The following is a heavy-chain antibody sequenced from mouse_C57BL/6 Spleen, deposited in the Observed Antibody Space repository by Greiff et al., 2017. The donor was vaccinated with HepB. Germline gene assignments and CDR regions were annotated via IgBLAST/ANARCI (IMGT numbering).Heavy chain of an antibody. J-gene: IGHJ1*03. D-gene: IGHD1-1*01. CDR2: IRSKSNNYAT. CDR1: GFSFNTYA. V-gene: IGHV10-1*01. CDR3: VRSYYGSSPYWYFDV. Sequence: EVKVVESGGGLVQPKGSLKLSCAASGFSFNTYAMNWVRQAPGKGLEWVARIRSKSNNYATYYADSVKDRFTISRDDSESMLYLQMNNLKTEDTAMYYCVRSYYGSSPYWYFDVWGTGTTVTVSS.